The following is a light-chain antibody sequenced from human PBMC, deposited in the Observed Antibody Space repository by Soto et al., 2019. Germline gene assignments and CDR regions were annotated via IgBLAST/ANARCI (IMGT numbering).Light chain of an antibody. J-gene: IGKJ1*01. CDR3: QQYVSSPQP. V-gene: IGKV3-20*01. CDR1: QSVRSNY. CDR2: AAS. Sequence: DIVLTQSPGTLSLSPGERATLSCRASQSVRSNYLAWFQQKPGQAPRLLIYAASSRATGIPDRFIGSGSGTDFTLSITRLEPEDFAVYYCQQYVSSPQPFGQGTKVEIK.